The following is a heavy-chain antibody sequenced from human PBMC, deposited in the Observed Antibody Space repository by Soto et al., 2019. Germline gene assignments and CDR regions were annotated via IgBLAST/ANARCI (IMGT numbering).Heavy chain of an antibody. J-gene: IGHJ4*02. CDR1: GFTFRSYA. CDR2: ISGSGSST. Sequence: PGGSLRLSCAASGFTFRSYAMHWVRQAPGKGLEWVSGISGSGSSTDYADSVKGRFTISRDNSKNTLYLQMNSLRAEDTAVYYCAKENDFWSGPIDYWGQGTLVTVSS. V-gene: IGHV3-23*01. CDR3: AKENDFWSGPIDY. D-gene: IGHD3-3*01.